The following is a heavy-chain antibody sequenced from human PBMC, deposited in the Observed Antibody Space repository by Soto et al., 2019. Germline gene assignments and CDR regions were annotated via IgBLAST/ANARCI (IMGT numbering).Heavy chain of an antibody. Sequence: ASVKVSCKASGYAVTGYYMHWVRQAPGQGPEWMGWINPNSGGTNYAQKFQGRVTMTRDTSISTAYMELIRLRSDDTAVYYCARDSYDMDVWGQGTTVTVSS. CDR3: ARDSYDMDV. CDR2: INPNSGGT. CDR1: GYAVTGYY. J-gene: IGHJ6*02. V-gene: IGHV1-2*02.